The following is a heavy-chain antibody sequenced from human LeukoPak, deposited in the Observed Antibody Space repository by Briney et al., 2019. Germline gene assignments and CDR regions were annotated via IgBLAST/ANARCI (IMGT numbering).Heavy chain of an antibody. D-gene: IGHD5-18*01. CDR2: VDPEDGET. J-gene: IGHJ4*02. CDR3: ATRGYSYGYNY. Sequence: ASVRISCKVSGYTFTDYYMHWVQQAPGKGLEWMGLVDPEDGETIYAEKFQGRVTITADTSTDTAYMELSSLRSEDTAVYYCATRGYSYGYNYWGQGTLVTVSS. CDR1: GYTFTDYY. V-gene: IGHV1-69-2*01.